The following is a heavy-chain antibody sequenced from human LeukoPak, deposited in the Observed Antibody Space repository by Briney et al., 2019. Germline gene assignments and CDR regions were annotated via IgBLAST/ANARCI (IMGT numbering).Heavy chain of an antibody. D-gene: IGHD4-17*01. V-gene: IGHV3-23*01. CDR1: GFTFSSYA. CDR2: ISGSGGST. Sequence: GGSLRLSCAASGFTFSSYAMSWVRQAPGKGLEWGSGISGSGGSTDYADSVKGRFTISRDNSKNTLYLQMNSLRAEDTAVYYCANYGKHDYWGQGTLVTVSS. J-gene: IGHJ4*02. CDR3: ANYGKHDY.